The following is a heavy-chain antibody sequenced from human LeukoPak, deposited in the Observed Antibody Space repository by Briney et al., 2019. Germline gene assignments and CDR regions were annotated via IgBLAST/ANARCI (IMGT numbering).Heavy chain of an antibody. CDR1: GGSISSSSYY. CDR2: IYYSGST. Sequence: SETLSLTCTVSGGSISSSSYYWGWIRQPPGKGLEWIGSIYYSGSTYYNPSLKSRVTISVDTSKNQFSLKLSSVTAADTAVYYCARQARGYGYYFDYWGQGTLVTVSS. V-gene: IGHV4-39*01. CDR3: ARQARGYGYYFDY. J-gene: IGHJ4*02. D-gene: IGHD5-12*01.